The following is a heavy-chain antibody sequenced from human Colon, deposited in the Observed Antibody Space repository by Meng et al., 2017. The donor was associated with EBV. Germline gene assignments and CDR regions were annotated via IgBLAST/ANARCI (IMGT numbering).Heavy chain of an antibody. J-gene: IGHJ4*02. CDR1: GGSRSGAY. D-gene: IGHD1-1*01. V-gene: IGHV4-34*12. Sequence: QVQQQQGGAGLLKPSETLSLTCAVNGGSRSGAYWNWIRQPPGKGLEWIGEIIHGGSPSYNPSLKSRVTISIDASKNQLSLMLSSVTAADTAVYYCARRPTGIDYWGQGTLVTVSS. CDR2: IIHGGSP. CDR3: ARRPTGIDY.